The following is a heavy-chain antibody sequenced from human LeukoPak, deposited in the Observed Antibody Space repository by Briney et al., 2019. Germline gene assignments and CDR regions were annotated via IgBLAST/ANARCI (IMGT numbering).Heavy chain of an antibody. CDR1: GFTFNNYG. Sequence: GGSLRLSCAASGFTFNNYGMHWVRQAPGKGLEWVAVISYDGSNKYYADSVKGRFTISRDNSKNTLYLQMNSLRVDDTAVYYCARDLCWGCFDDWGQGNLVTVSS. D-gene: IGHD3-10*02. CDR2: ISYDGSNK. CDR3: ARDLCWGCFDD. V-gene: IGHV3-33*05. J-gene: IGHJ4*02.